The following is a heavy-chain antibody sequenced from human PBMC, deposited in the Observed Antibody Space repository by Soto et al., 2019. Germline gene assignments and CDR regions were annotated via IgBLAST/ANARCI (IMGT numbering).Heavy chain of an antibody. D-gene: IGHD1-26*01. Sequence: ASVKVSCKASGYTFTSYSMHWVRQAPGQRLEWMGWINAGNGNTKYSQKFQGRVTITRDTSASTAYMELSSLRSEDTAVYYCARNYMPGLGERGLVHWFAPWGQGPLVTVSS. CDR2: INAGNGNT. CDR3: ARNYMPGLGERGLVHWFAP. CDR1: GYTFTSYS. V-gene: IGHV1-3*01. J-gene: IGHJ5*02.